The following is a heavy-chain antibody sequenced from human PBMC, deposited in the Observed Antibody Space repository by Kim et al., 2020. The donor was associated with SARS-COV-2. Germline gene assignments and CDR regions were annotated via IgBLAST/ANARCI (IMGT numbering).Heavy chain of an antibody. CDR1: GGSVSSGSYY. CDR2: IYYSGST. J-gene: IGHJ6*01. CDR3: ARLHYDFPYYYGMDV. D-gene: IGHD3-3*01. V-gene: IGHV4-61*01. Sequence: SETLSLTCTVSGGSVSSGSYYWSWIRQPPGKGLEWIGYIYYSGSTNYNPSLKSRVTISVDTSKNQFSLKLSSVTAADTAVYYCARLHYDFPYYYGMDVWG.